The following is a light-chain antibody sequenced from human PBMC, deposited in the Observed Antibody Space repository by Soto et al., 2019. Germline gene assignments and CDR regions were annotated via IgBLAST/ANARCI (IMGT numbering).Light chain of an antibody. CDR3: TSYAGSNTPYV. J-gene: IGLJ1*01. V-gene: IGLV2-8*01. CDR1: SSDVGGYNY. CDR2: EVT. Sequence: QSVLTQPPSASGSPGQSVTISCTGTSSDVGGYNYVSWYQQHPGKAPKLMIFEVTKRPSGAPDRFSGSKSGNTASLTVSGLQAEDEADSYCTSYAGSNTPYVFGTGTKVTVL.